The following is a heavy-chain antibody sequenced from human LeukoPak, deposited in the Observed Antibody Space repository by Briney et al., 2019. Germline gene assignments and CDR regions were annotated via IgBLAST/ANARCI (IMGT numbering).Heavy chain of an antibody. CDR3: ARVQGGSIYDH. CDR2: ISSGSSYI. V-gene: IGHV3-21*01. J-gene: IGHJ4*02. CDR1: GFTFTNYN. D-gene: IGHD6-13*01. Sequence: SGGSLRLSCAASGFTFTNYNMNWVRQAPGEGLEWVSSISSGSSYIYYADSVKGRFTISRDNAKNSLYLQMNSLRAEDTAVYYCARVQGGSIYDHWGQRTLVTVAS.